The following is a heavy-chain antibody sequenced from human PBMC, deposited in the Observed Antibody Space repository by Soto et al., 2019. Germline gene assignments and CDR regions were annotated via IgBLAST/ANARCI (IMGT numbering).Heavy chain of an antibody. CDR3: ATENVLRFLVSYYYYMDV. CDR2: ISGSGGST. V-gene: IGHV3-23*01. CDR1: GFTFSSYA. J-gene: IGHJ6*03. Sequence: EVQLLESGGGLVQPGGSLRLSCAASGFTFSSYAMSWVRQAPGKGLEWVSAISGSGGSTYYADSVKGRFTISRDNSKNTLYLQMNSLRAEDTAVYYCATENVLRFLVSYYYYMDVWGKGTTVTVSS. D-gene: IGHD3-3*01.